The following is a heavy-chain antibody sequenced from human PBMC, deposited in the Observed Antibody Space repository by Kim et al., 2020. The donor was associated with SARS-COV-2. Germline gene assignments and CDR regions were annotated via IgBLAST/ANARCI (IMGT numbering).Heavy chain of an antibody. V-gene: IGHV3-23*01. CDR3: AKTIFGVVIIGYYDYMDV. CDR2: ISGSGGST. J-gene: IGHJ6*03. CDR1: GFTFSSYA. D-gene: IGHD3-3*01. Sequence: GGSLRLSCAASGFTFSSYAMSWVRQAPGKGLEWVSAISGSGGSTYYADSVKGRFTISRDNSKNTLYLQMNSLRAEDTAVYYCAKTIFGVVIIGYYDYMDVWGKGTTVTGSS.